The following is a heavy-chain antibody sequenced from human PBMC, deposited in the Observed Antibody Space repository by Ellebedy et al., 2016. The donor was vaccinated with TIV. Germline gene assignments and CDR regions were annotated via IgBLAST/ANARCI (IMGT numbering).Heavy chain of an antibody. J-gene: IGHJ4*02. V-gene: IGHV3-21*01. D-gene: IGHD4-23*01. Sequence: GGSLRLSYTASGFTFSHYNMDWVRQAPGKGLEWVSSISSSGSSIHYADSVKGRFIISRDNAKNSLSLQMNNLRAEDTALYYCAREEYNGGSGFDYWGQGALVTVSS. CDR1: GFTFSHYN. CDR3: AREEYNGGSGFDY. CDR2: ISSSGSSI.